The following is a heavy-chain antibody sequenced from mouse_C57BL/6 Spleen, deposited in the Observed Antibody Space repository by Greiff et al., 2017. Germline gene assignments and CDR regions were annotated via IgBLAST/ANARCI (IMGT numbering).Heavy chain of an antibody. V-gene: IGHV1-22*01. J-gene: IGHJ4*01. Sequence: VQLKESGPELVKPGASVKMSCKASGYTFTDYNMHWVKQSHGKSLEWIGYINPNNGGTSYNQKFKGKATLTVNKSSSTAYMELRSLTSEDSAVYYCARWYYGMDYWGQGTSVTVSS. CDR2: INPNNGGT. CDR1: GYTFTDYN. CDR3: ARWYYGMDY.